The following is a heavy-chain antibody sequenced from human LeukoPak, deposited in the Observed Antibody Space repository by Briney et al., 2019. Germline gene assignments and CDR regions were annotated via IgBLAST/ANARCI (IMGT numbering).Heavy chain of an antibody. J-gene: IGHJ4*02. CDR2: ISYDGSNK. CDR1: GFTFSTYG. Sequence: PGGSLRLSCAASGFTFSTYGMHWVRQAPGKGLEWVAVISYDGSNKYYADSVRGRFTISRDNSKNALSPQMNSLRAEDTAVYYCAKEGGGYCSSPTCHFLDYWGQGTPVTVSS. CDR3: AKEGGGYCSSPTCHFLDY. D-gene: IGHD2-2*01. V-gene: IGHV3-30*18.